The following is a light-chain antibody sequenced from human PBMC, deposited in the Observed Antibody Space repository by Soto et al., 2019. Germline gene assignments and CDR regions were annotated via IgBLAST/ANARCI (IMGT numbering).Light chain of an antibody. V-gene: IGKV3-11*01. Sequence: EIVLTQSPATLSLSPGERATLSCRASQSVSSYLAWYQQKPGQAPRLLIYDASNRATGIPARFSGRGSGTDFTLTISSLEPEDFAVYYCQQRSNWPATFGQGTKVEIK. CDR1: QSVSSY. J-gene: IGKJ1*01. CDR2: DAS. CDR3: QQRSNWPAT.